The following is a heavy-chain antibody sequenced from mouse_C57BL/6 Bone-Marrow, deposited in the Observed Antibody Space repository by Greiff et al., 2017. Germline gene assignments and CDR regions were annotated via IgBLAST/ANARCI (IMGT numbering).Heavy chain of an antibody. D-gene: IGHD1-1*01. V-gene: IGHV1-59*01. Sequence: QVQLQQPGAELVRPGTSVKLSCKASGYTFTSYWMHWVKQRPGQGLEWIGVIDPSDSYTNYNQKFKGKATLTVDTSSSTAYMQLSSLTSEDSAVXYCAREAGSSTIDYWGQGTTLTVSS. CDR1: GYTFTSYW. CDR2: IDPSDSYT. CDR3: AREAGSSTIDY. J-gene: IGHJ2*01.